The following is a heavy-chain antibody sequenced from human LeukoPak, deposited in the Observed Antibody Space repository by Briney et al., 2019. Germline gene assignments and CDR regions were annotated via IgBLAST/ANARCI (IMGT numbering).Heavy chain of an antibody. CDR2: IYTSGST. D-gene: IGHD3-22*01. V-gene: IGHV4-4*07. CDR3: ARDLALDYYDSSGYYYSSVPFDI. CDR1: GGSISSYY. J-gene: IGHJ3*02. Sequence: PSETLSLTCTVSGGSISSYYWSWIRQPAGKGLEWIGRIYTSGSTNYNPSLKSRVTMSVDTSKNQFSLKLSSVTAADTAVYYCARDLALDYYDSSGYYYSSVPFDIWGQGTMVTVSS.